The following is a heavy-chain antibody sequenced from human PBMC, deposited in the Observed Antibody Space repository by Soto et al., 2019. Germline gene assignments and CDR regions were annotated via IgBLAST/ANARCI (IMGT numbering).Heavy chain of an antibody. J-gene: IGHJ6*02. CDR3: ARRNGPDQPDYYYYYGMDV. V-gene: IGHV1-69*13. D-gene: IGHD1-1*01. CDR2: IIPMSGTS. Sequence: WASVKVSCKASGGTFSSYGIHWVRQAPGQGLEWVGGIIPMSGTSNYAQKFQGRVAISVDESTRAAYMELRSLKSEDTAVYYCARRNGPDQPDYYYYYGMDVWGQGTTVTASS. CDR1: GGTFSSYG.